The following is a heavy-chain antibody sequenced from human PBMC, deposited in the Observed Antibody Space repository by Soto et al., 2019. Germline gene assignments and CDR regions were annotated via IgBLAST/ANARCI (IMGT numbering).Heavy chain of an antibody. CDR2: TRNKANSYTT. J-gene: IGHJ3*02. Sequence: GGSLRLSCAASGFTFSDHYMDWVRQAPGKGLEWVGRTRNKANSYTTEYAASVKGRFTISRDDSKNSPYLQMNSLKTEDTAVYYCARLGGLNYYDSTHDAFDIWGQGTMVTVSS. D-gene: IGHD3-22*01. V-gene: IGHV3-72*01. CDR3: ARLGGLNYYDSTHDAFDI. CDR1: GFTFSDHY.